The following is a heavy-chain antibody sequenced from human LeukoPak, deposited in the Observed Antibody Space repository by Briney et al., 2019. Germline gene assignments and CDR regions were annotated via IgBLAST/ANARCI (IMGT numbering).Heavy chain of an antibody. CDR1: GGPISGYY. CDR2: IYNSENT. V-gene: IGHV4-4*07. CDR3: ARRGLSDWDRDAFDI. J-gene: IGHJ3*02. Sequence: PSETLSLTCTVSGGPISGYYWSWIRQPAGRGLEWIGRIYNSENTDYNPSLKSRVTMSIDTSKNQFSLKLSSVTAADTAVYYCARRGLSDWDRDAFDIWGQGTMVTVSS. D-gene: IGHD2-21*02.